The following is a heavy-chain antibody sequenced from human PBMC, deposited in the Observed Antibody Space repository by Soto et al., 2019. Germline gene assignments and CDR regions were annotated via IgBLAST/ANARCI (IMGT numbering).Heavy chain of an antibody. J-gene: IGHJ6*02. V-gene: IGHV3-53*01. Sequence: GGSLRLSCAASGFSVSINYMSWVRQAPGKGLEWVSLIRSGGDTDYADSVRGRFTISRDNSKNTVFLQMNSLRAEDTAIYFCARPAPYYAMDVWGQGTTVTVSS. CDR2: IRSGGDT. CDR1: GFSVSINY. CDR3: ARPAPYYAMDV.